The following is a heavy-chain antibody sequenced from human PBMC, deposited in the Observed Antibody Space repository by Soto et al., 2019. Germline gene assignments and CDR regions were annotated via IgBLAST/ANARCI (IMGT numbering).Heavy chain of an antibody. CDR2: IYYSGST. J-gene: IGHJ6*02. CDR3: ARDRRSPVGSKVYYYYYYGMDV. Sequence: SETLSLTCTVSGGSISSYYWSWIRQPPGKGLEWIGYIYYSGSTNYNPSLKSRVTISVDTSKNQFSLKLSSVAAADTAVYYCARDRRSPVGSKVYYYYYYGMDVWGQGTTVTVS. V-gene: IGHV4-59*01. CDR1: GGSISSYY. D-gene: IGHD3-10*01.